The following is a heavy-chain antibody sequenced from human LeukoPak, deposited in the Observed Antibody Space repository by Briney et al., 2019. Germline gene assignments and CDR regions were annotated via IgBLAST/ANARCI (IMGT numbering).Heavy chain of an antibody. V-gene: IGHV1-46*01. Sequence: ASVKVSCKASGYTFTGYYMHWVRQAPGQGLEWMGWINPNSGSTSYAQKFQGRVTMTRDTSTSTVYMELSSLRSEDTAVYYCARDSAIVATIRTRPDAFDIWGQGTMVTVSS. J-gene: IGHJ3*02. D-gene: IGHD5-12*01. CDR1: GYTFTGYY. CDR3: ARDSAIVATIRTRPDAFDI. CDR2: INPNSGST.